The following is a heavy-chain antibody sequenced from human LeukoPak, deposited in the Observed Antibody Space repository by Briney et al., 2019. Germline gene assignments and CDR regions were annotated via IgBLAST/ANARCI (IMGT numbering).Heavy chain of an antibody. CDR2: ISSSSSYI. Sequence: GRSLRLSCAASGFTFSSYSMNWVRQAPGKGLEWVSSISSSSSYIYYADSVKGRFTISRDNAKNPLYLQMNSLRAEDTAVYYCARGSMVRGVKPPDYWGQGTLVTVSS. CDR3: ARGSMVRGVKPPDY. J-gene: IGHJ4*02. D-gene: IGHD3-10*01. V-gene: IGHV3-21*01. CDR1: GFTFSSYS.